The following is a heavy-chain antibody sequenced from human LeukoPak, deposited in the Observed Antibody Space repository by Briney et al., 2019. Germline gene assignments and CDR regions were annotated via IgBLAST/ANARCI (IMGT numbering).Heavy chain of an antibody. J-gene: IGHJ6*02. CDR2: INQNGNVN. CDR3: ARGGGLDV. D-gene: IGHD3-16*01. CDR1: GFTFSSYW. V-gene: IGHV3-7*03. Sequence: GGSLRLSCAASGFTFSSYWMNWARQAPGKGLEWVASINQNGNVNYYVDSVKGRFTISRDNAKNSLYLQMSNLRAEDTAVYFCARGGGLDVWGQGATVTVSS.